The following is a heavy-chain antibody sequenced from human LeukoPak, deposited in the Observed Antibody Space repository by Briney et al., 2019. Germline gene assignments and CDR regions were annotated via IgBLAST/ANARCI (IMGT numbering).Heavy chain of an antibody. CDR2: INPSGGST. D-gene: IGHD2-2*01. J-gene: IGHJ3*02. CDR3: AREDCSSTSCRRAFDI. CDR1: GYTFTSYY. Sequence: ASVKVSCKASGYTFTSYYMHWVRQAPGQGLEWMGIINPSGGSTSYAQKFQGRVTMTRDTSTSTVYMELSSLRSEDTAVYYCAREDCSSTSCRRAFDIWGQGTMVTVSS. V-gene: IGHV1-46*01.